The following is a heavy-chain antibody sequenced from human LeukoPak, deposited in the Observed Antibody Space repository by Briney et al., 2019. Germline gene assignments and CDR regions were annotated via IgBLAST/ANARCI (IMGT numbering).Heavy chain of an antibody. Sequence: QAGGSLRLSCAATGFSFSSYWMSWVRQAPGKGLEWVANMNQDGGEKNYVDSVKGRFTISRDNARNSLYLQMNSLTVDDTAVYYCARDLGYSSFDYWGQGALVTVSS. CDR3: ARDLGYSSFDY. V-gene: IGHV3-7*01. J-gene: IGHJ4*02. CDR1: GFSFSSYW. D-gene: IGHD2-15*01. CDR2: MNQDGGEK.